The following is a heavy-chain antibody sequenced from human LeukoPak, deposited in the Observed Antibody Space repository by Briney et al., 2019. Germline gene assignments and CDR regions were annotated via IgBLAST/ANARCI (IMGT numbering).Heavy chain of an antibody. CDR2: IYPGDSDT. CDR1: GYSFASYW. J-gene: IGHJ3*02. CDR3: ARHNDCSSTSCYIDI. Sequence: GESLKISCEGSGYSFASYWIGWVRQMPGKGLEWMGIIYPGDSDTRYSLSFQGQVTISADKSIATAYLQWSSLKASDTAMYYCARHNDCSSTSCYIDIWGQGTMVTVSS. D-gene: IGHD2-2*02. V-gene: IGHV5-51*01.